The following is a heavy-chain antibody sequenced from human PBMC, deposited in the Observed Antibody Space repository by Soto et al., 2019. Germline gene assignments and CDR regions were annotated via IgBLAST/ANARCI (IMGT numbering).Heavy chain of an antibody. J-gene: IGHJ4*02. CDR2: VNNDGTTT. V-gene: IGHV3-74*01. Sequence: PGGSLRLSCAASGFTFSSFWMHWVRQAPGKGLVWVSRVNNDGTTTTYADSVKGRFTISRDNAKNTLYLQMNSLRAEDTAVYYCARVVISGSYLDYWGQGTRVTVSS. D-gene: IGHD1-26*01. CDR1: GFTFSSFW. CDR3: ARVVISGSYLDY.